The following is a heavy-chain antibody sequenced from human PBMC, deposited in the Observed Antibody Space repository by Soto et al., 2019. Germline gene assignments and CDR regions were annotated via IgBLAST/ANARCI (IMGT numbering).Heavy chain of an antibody. J-gene: IGHJ4*02. CDR1: GFTVSNNY. CDR3: ATTYSSTWFIY. Sequence: SLRLSCAASGFTVSNNYMTWVRRAPGKGLEWVSIIYSGGNTDYADSVKDRFIISRDDSNNTLYLQMNNLTAEDTALYYCATTYSSTWFIYWGQGTLVTVSS. V-gene: IGHV3-66*01. D-gene: IGHD6-13*01. CDR2: IYSGGNT.